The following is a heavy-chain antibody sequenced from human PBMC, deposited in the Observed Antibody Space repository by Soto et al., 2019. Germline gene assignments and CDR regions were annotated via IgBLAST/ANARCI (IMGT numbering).Heavy chain of an antibody. D-gene: IGHD1-26*01. CDR2: INPSGGST. CDR1: GYTFTGYY. J-gene: IGHJ3*02. CDR3: ARDRRIVGATIDAFDI. Sequence: ASVKVSCKASGYTFTGYYMHWVRQAPGQGLEWMGIINPSGGSTSYAQKFQGRVTMTRDTSTSTVYMELSSLRSEDTAVYYCARDRRIVGATIDAFDIWGQGTMVTVSS. V-gene: IGHV1-46*01.